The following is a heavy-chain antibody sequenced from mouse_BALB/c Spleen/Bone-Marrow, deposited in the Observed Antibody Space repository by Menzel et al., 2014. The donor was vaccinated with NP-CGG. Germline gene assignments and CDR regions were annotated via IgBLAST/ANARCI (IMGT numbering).Heavy chain of an antibody. J-gene: IGHJ4*01. CDR3: ARVSTGVAYYAMDY. CDR1: GFNIKDTY. CDR2: IDPANGYT. V-gene: IGHV14-3*02. D-gene: IGHD1-1*01. Sequence: VQLQQSGAELVKPGASVKLSCTASGFNIKDTYMHWVKQRPEQGLEWIGRIDPANGYTKFDPKFKGKATITADTSSNTAQLQLSRPTSEDTVVYYCARVSTGVAYYAMDYWGQGTSVTVSS.